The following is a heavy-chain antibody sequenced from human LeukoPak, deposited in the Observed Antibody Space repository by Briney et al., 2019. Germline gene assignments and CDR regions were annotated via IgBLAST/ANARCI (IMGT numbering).Heavy chain of an antibody. CDR2: IWYDGSNK. J-gene: IGHJ6*02. V-gene: IGHV3-30*02. D-gene: IGHD2-2*01. CDR3: AKDAKYCSSTSCFIGPYYYYGMDV. Sequence: PGGSLRLSCAASGFTFSSYGMHWVRQAPGKGLEWVAVIWYDGSNKYYADSVKGRFTISRDNSKNTLYLQMNSLRAEDTAVYYCAKDAKYCSSTSCFIGPYYYYGMDVWGQGTTVTVSS. CDR1: GFTFSSYG.